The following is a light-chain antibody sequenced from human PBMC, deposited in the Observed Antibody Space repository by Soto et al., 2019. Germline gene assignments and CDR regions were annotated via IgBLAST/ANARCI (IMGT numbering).Light chain of an antibody. Sequence: QPVLTQPRSVSGSPGQSVTISCSGTSSDLGGYNYVSWYQHHPGKAPKLMIYDVTLRPSGVPDRFSGSKSGNTASLTISGLQAEDEADYYCCSYAGSFTWVFGGGTK. CDR3: CSYAGSFTWV. J-gene: IGLJ3*02. CDR1: SSDLGGYNY. CDR2: DVT. V-gene: IGLV2-11*01.